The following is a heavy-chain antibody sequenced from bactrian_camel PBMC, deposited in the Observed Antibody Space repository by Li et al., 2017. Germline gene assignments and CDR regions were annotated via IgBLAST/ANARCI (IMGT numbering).Heavy chain of an antibody. CDR3: VVGINY. V-gene: IGHV3S40*01. D-gene: IGHD2*01. CDR1: EFSFSDHD. Sequence: VQLVESGGGAVQPGGSLRLSCAASEFSFSDHDMSWVRQAPGMGLEWDSTIEHGGGETYYSASLKGRFTISRDVAKNTAYLQMNSLKSEDTAVYYCVVGINYWGQGTQVTVS. J-gene: IGHJ4*01. CDR2: IEHGGGET.